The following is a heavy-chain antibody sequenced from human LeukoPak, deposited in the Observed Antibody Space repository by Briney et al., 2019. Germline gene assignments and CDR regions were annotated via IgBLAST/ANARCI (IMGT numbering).Heavy chain of an antibody. J-gene: IGHJ4*02. V-gene: IGHV4-34*01. CDR3: ARDSRTGRHSSGYWGGPPRVGLLFDY. CDR2: INHSGST. Sequence: SSETLSLTCAVYGGSFSGYYWSWIRQPPGKGLEWIGEINHSGSTNYNPSLKSRVTISVDTSKNQFSLKLSSVTAADTAVYYCARDSRTGRHSSGYWGGPPRVGLLFDYWGQGTLVTVSS. CDR1: GGSFSGYY. D-gene: IGHD3-22*01.